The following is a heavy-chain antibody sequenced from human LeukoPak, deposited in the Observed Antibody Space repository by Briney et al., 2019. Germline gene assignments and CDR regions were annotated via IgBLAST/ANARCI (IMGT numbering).Heavy chain of an antibody. CDR1: GFTFSSYG. CDR3: ARDRGPSLGGSFDY. CDR2: IRYDGSNK. D-gene: IGHD1-26*01. Sequence: GGSLRLSCAASGFTFSSYGMHWVRQAPGKGLEWVAFIRYDGSNKYYADSVKGRFTISRDNAKNSLYLQMNSLRAEDTAVYYCARDRGPSLGGSFDYWGQGTLVTVSS. J-gene: IGHJ4*02. V-gene: IGHV3-30*02.